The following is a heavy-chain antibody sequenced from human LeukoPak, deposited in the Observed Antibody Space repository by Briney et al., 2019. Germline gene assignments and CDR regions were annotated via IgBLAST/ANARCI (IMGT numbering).Heavy chain of an antibody. D-gene: IGHD3-3*01. Sequence: SETLSLTCTVSGGSISSYYWSWIRQPPGKGLEWIGYIYTSGSTNYNPSPKSRVTISVDTSKNQFSLKLSSVTAADTAVYYCARSAIRDFWSGYSPYYFDYWGQGTLVTVSS. V-gene: IGHV4-4*09. CDR2: IYTSGST. J-gene: IGHJ4*02. CDR3: ARSAIRDFWSGYSPYYFDY. CDR1: GGSISSYY.